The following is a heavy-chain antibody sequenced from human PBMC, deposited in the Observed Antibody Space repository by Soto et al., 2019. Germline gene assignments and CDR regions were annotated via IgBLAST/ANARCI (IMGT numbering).Heavy chain of an antibody. CDR2: ISGSGGST. CDR1: GFTLSSYA. CDR3: AKPGTTQYGFAYYYLDV. Sequence: PGGSLRLSCAASGFTLSSYAMSWVRQAPGKGLEWVSAISGSGGSTYYADSVKGRFTISRDNSKNTLYLQMNSLRAEDTAVYYCAKPGTTQYGFAYYYLDVWGKGTTVTVSS. J-gene: IGHJ6*03. V-gene: IGHV3-23*01. D-gene: IGHD4-17*01.